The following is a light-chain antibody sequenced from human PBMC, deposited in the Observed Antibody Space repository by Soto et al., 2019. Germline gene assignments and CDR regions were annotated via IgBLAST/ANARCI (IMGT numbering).Light chain of an antibody. CDR1: SSDVGNSDY. J-gene: IGLJ7*01. Sequence: QSALTQPASVSGSPGQSITISCTGTSSDVGNSDYVSWYQHHPGKAPKLMISGVTNRPSGVSNRFSGSKSGNTASLTISGLQAEDEADYYCSSSATGTTSHAVFGGGTQLTVL. CDR3: SSSATGTTSHAV. CDR2: GVT. V-gene: IGLV2-14*03.